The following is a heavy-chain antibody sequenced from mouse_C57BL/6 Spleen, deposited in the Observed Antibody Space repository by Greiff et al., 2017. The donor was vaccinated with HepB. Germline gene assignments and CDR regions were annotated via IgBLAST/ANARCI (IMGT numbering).Heavy chain of an antibody. Sequence: EVQVVESGGGLVKPGGSLKLSCAASGFTFSSYAMSWVRQTPEKRLEWVATISDGGSYTYYPDNVKGRFTISRDNAKNNLYLQMSHLKSEDTAMYYCARDRVDYYGSSYAWFAYWGQGTLVTVSA. J-gene: IGHJ3*01. CDR3: ARDRVDYYGSSYAWFAY. CDR1: GFTFSSYA. V-gene: IGHV5-4*01. D-gene: IGHD1-1*01. CDR2: ISDGGSYT.